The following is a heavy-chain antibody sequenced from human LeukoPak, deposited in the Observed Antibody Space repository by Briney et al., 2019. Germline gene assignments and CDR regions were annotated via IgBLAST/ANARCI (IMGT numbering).Heavy chain of an antibody. CDR3: ARGSYSSGWYVDY. CDR2: ISSSSSYI. D-gene: IGHD6-19*01. J-gene: IGHJ4*02. CDR1: GFTFSSYS. Sequence: PGGSLRLSCAASGFTFSSYSMNWVRQAPGKGLEWVSSISSSSSYIYYADSVKGRFTISRDNAKNSLYLQMNSLRVEDTAVYYCARGSYSSGWYVDYWGQGTLVTVSS. V-gene: IGHV3-21*01.